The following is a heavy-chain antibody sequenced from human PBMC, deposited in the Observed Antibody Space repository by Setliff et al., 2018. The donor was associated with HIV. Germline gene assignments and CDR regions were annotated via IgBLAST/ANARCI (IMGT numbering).Heavy chain of an antibody. CDR2: VDPEDGET. Sequence: ASVKVSCKASRFIFTNYYIHWVQQPPGKGLQWLGRVDPEDGETIYAEKFRGRVTISADTTTNIAYMEVNSLRSEDTAVYYCATVPADWGRLEYWGQGTLVTVSS. J-gene: IGHJ4*02. V-gene: IGHV1-69-2*01. CDR3: ATVPADWGRLEY. CDR1: RFIFTNYY. D-gene: IGHD3-16*01.